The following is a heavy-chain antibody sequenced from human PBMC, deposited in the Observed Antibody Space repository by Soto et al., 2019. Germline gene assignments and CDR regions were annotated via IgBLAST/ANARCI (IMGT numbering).Heavy chain of an antibody. D-gene: IGHD3-10*01. V-gene: IGHV4-34*01. J-gene: IGHJ5*02. CDR3: ARVWRTVRGFGWFDP. CDR2: INHSGST. CDR1: GGSFSGYY. Sequence: SETLSLTCAVYGGSFSGYYWSWIRQPPGKGLEWIGEINHSGSTNYNPSLKSRVTISVDTSKNQFSLKLSSVTAADTAVYYCARVWRTVRGFGWFDPWGQGTLVTV.